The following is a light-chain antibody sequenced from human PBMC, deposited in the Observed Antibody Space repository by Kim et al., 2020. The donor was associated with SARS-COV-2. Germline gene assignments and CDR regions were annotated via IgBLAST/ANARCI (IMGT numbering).Light chain of an antibody. Sequence: SYELTQPPSVSVSPGQTATITCSGDKLGDKYVCWYQQRPGQSPVLVIYQDDKRPSGIPERFSGSNSGNTATLTISGTQAMDEADYYCQAWDSSTGVFGTGTKVTVL. J-gene: IGLJ1*01. CDR3: QAWDSSTGV. CDR1: KLGDKY. CDR2: QDD. V-gene: IGLV3-1*01.